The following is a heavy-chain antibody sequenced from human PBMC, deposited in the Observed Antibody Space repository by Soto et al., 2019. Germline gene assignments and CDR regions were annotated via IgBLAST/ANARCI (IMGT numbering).Heavy chain of an antibody. CDR1: GYSFTSTY. CDR3: ALKVVTYYDN. J-gene: IGHJ4*02. D-gene: IGHD2-21*02. V-gene: IGHV1-46*01. CDR2: INPAGGTT. Sequence: QVQLVQSGAEVNKPGASVRISCRASGYSFTSTYVHWVRQAPGQGPEWMGIINPAGGTTYYAQKFQGRLTITSDTSTDTVFMDLNDLTSEDTAVYFCALKVVTYYDNWGQGTLLTVSS.